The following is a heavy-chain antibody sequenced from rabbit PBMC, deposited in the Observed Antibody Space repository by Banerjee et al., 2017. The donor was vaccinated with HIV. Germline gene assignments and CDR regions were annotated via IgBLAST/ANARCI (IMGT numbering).Heavy chain of an antibody. CDR2: IYTTSGST. Sequence: QSLEESGGDLVKPGASLTLTCKASGFSLSSYYYMCWVRQAPGRGLELIACIYTTSGSTWYASWVNGRFTISRSTSLNTVDLQMTSLTAADTATYFCARGYIYGDGNYAFNLWGPGTLVTVS. D-gene: IGHD6-1*01. J-gene: IGHJ4*01. V-gene: IGHV1S43*01. CDR3: ARGYIYGDGNYAFNL. CDR1: GFSLSSYYY.